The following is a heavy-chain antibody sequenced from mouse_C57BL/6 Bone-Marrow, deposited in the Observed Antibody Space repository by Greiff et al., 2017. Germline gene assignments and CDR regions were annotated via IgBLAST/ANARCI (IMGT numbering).Heavy chain of an antibody. D-gene: IGHD2-2*01. Sequence: EVKVEESGPELVKPGASVKMSCKASGYTFTDYNMHWVKQSHGKSLEWIGYINPNNGGTSYNQKFKGKATLTVNKSSSTAYMELRSLTSEDSAVYYCANDLLWLRRYYYAMDYWGQGTSVTVSS. V-gene: IGHV1-22*01. CDR1: GYTFTDYN. CDR3: ANDLLWLRRYYYAMDY. J-gene: IGHJ4*01. CDR2: INPNNGGT.